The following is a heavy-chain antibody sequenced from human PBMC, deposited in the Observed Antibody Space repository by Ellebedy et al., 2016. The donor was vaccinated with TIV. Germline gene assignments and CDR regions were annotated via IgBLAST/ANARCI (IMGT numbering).Heavy chain of an antibody. CDR2: IVSNGDST. Sequence: GESLKISCSASGFTFSSYAMHWVRQAPGTGLEYISAIVSNGDSTYYANSVKGRFIISRDNSKNTLYLQMSSLRLEDTAVYYCVKAWGDWGQGTLVTVSS. CDR1: GFTFSSYA. V-gene: IGHV3-64D*06. J-gene: IGHJ4*02. CDR3: VKAWGD. D-gene: IGHD3-16*01.